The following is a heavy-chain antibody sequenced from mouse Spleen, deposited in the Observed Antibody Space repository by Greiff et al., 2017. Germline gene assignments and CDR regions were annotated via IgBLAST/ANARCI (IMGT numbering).Heavy chain of an antibody. V-gene: IGHV1-62-3*01. Sequence: QVQLQQPGAELVKPGASVKLSCKASGYTFTSYWMHWVKQRPGPGLEWIGRIDPHSGGTKYNEKFKSTATLTVDKPSSTAYMQLSSLTSEDTAVYYCARGAYYGNSPWCADWGQGTLVTVSA. CDR1: GYTFTSYW. D-gene: IGHD2-10*01. CDR3: ARGAYYGNSPWCAD. J-gene: IGHJ3*01. CDR2: IDPHSGGT.